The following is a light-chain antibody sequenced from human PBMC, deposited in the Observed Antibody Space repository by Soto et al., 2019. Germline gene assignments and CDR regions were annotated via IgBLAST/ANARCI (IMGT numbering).Light chain of an antibody. CDR3: QQYNNWPPIT. V-gene: IGKV3-15*01. J-gene: IGKJ5*01. CDR1: QSVNNK. CDR2: GAS. Sequence: ETVMTQSPATLSVSPGERATLSCRASQSVNNKLAWYQQKPGQAPRLLIYGASTRATGTTVRFSGSGSETEFTLTISSLQSGDAAVYYCQQYNNWPPITFGQGTRLEIK.